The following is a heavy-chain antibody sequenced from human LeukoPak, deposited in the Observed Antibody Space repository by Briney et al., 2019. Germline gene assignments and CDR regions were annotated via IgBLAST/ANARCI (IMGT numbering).Heavy chain of an antibody. CDR3: ARGGDGYNSSFHSFDL. Sequence: EASVKVSCKASGGTFSGYSINWVRQVPGQGLEWMGGIIPIFGTVKYAHKFQGRVTTTADESTSTAYLDLRALTSDDSALYYCARGGDGYNSSFHSFDLWGHGTMVTVSS. V-gene: IGHV1-69*13. J-gene: IGHJ3*01. CDR1: GGTFSGYS. CDR2: IIPIFGTV. D-gene: IGHD5-24*01.